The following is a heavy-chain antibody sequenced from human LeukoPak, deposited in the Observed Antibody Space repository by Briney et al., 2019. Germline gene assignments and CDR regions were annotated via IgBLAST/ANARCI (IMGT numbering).Heavy chain of an antibody. CDR1: GYTLTELS. CDR2: FDPEDGET. Sequence: ASVKVSCKVSGYTLTELSMHWVRQAPGKGLEWMGGFDPEDGETIYAQKFQGRVTMTEDTSTDTAYMELSSLRSDDTAVYYCARDPVGATKYNWFDPWGQGTLVTVSS. D-gene: IGHD1-26*01. CDR3: ARDPVGATKYNWFDP. J-gene: IGHJ5*02. V-gene: IGHV1-24*01.